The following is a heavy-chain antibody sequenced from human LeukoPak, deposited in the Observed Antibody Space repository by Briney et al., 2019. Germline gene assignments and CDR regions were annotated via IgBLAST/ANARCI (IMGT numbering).Heavy chain of an antibody. Sequence: SETLSLTCTVSGGSISSSSYYWGWIRQPAGKGLEWIGRIYTSGSTNYNPSLKSRVTISVDTSKNQFSLKLSSVTAADTAVYYCARGQGFGELLPPLFDYWGQGTLVTVSS. D-gene: IGHD3-10*01. V-gene: IGHV4-61*02. J-gene: IGHJ4*02. CDR3: ARGQGFGELLPPLFDY. CDR2: IYTSGST. CDR1: GGSISSSSYY.